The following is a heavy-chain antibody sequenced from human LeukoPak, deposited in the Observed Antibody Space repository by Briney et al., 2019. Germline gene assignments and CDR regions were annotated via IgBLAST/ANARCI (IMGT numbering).Heavy chain of an antibody. J-gene: IGHJ3*02. D-gene: IGHD3-22*01. CDR3: ARGYYYDSSGPGDAFDI. CDR1: GYTFTSYG. CDR2: IIPIFGTA. V-gene: IGHV1-69*13. Sequence: GASVKVSCKASGYTFTSYGISWVRQAPGQGLEWMGGIIPIFGTANYAQKFQGRVTITADESTSTAYMELSSLRSEDTAVYYCARGYYYDSSGPGDAFDIWGQGTMVTVSS.